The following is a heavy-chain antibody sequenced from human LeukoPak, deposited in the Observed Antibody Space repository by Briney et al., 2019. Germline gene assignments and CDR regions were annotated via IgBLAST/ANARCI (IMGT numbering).Heavy chain of an antibody. CDR3: ASIYGSGSYSKAPGY. V-gene: IGHV1-2*02. D-gene: IGHD3-10*01. CDR1: GYTLTGYY. CDR2: INPNSGGT. Sequence: ASVKVSCKASGYTLTGYYMHWVRQAPGQGLEWMGWINPNSGGTNYAQKFQGRVTMTRDTSISTAYMELSRLRSDDTAVYYCASIYGSGSYSKAPGYWGQGTLVTVSS. J-gene: IGHJ4*02.